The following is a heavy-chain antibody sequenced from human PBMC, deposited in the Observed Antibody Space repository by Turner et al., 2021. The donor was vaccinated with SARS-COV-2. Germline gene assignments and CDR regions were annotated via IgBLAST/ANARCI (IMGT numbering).Heavy chain of an antibody. CDR1: GCSIGRYY. J-gene: IGHJ6*02. CDR2: MYPRGDT. Sequence: QVQVQESGPGLVKSSETLSLTCTVSGCSIGRYYWSWIRHSAGKGLEWIGRMYPRGDTNNNPALKSRVNMSIDTSKNQFSMRLTSETAEEKDVYYCASLYESVRIPSRGYNGLDVWGQGTAVTVSS. D-gene: IGHD3-10*01. V-gene: IGHV4-4*07. CDR3: ASLYESVRIPSRGYNGLDV.